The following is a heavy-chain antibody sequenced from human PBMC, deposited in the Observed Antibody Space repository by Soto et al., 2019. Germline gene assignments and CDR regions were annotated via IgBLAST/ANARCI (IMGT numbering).Heavy chain of an antibody. CDR2: IDPSDSYT. D-gene: IGHD6-13*01. CDR3: ASSPPGIAAARPLPPNWFDT. Sequence: PGESLKISCKGSGYSFTSYWISWVRQMPGKGLEWMGRIDPSDSYTNYSPSFQGHVTISADESISTAYLQWSSLKASDTAMYYCASSPPGIAAARPLPPNWFDTWGQGTLVTVSS. J-gene: IGHJ5*02. CDR1: GYSFTSYW. V-gene: IGHV5-10-1*01.